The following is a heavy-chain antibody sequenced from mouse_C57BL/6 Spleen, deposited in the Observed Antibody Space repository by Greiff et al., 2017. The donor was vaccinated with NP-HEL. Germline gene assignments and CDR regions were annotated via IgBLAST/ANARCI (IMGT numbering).Heavy chain of an antibody. V-gene: IGHV14-2*01. CDR1: GFNIKDYY. J-gene: IGHJ3*01. Sequence: VQLQQSGAELVKPGASVKLSCTASGFNIKDYYMHWVKQRTEQGLEWIGRIDPEDGETKYAPKFPGKATITADTSSNTAYLQLSSLTSEDTAVYYCARGKGFAYWGQGTLVTVSA. CDR2: IDPEDGET. CDR3: ARGKGFAY.